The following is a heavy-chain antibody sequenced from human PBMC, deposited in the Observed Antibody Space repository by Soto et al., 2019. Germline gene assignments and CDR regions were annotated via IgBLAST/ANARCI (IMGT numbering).Heavy chain of an antibody. J-gene: IGHJ4*02. D-gene: IGHD3-10*01. CDR2: IYFTGRT. CDR1: GGFINGGGYH. Sequence: SETLSLTCSVSGGFINGGGYHFGWIRHPPGKGLEWIGHIYFTGRTSHNASLKSRLTMSVDTSENQVSMELNSVTAADTAVYYCVTYGPHQSTFDYWGQGTLVTVSS. V-gene: IGHV4-30-4*01. CDR3: VTYGPHQSTFDY.